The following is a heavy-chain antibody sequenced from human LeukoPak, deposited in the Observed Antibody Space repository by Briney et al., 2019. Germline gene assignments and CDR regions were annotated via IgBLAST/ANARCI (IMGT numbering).Heavy chain of an antibody. D-gene: IGHD6-19*01. J-gene: IGHJ5*02. CDR1: GYTFTIFG. Sequence: ASVKVSSKASGYTFTIFGISWVPQAPGQGLEGMGWISAHNGNTNYAQKLQGRVTMTTDTSTSTAYMELRSLRSDDTAVYYCARRMVAVADYWFDPWGQGTLVTVSS. CDR3: ARRMVAVADYWFDP. V-gene: IGHV1-18*01. CDR2: ISAHNGNT.